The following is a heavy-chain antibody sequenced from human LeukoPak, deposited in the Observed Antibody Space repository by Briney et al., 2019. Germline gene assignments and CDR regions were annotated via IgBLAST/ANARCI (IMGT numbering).Heavy chain of an antibody. Sequence: GRSLRLSCAASGFTFSSYGMHWVRQAPGKGLEWVAVISYDGSNKYYADSVKGRFTISRDNSKNTLYLQMGSLRAEDMAVYYCARSRYFDYWGQGTLVTVSS. CDR2: ISYDGSNK. CDR1: GFTFSSYG. J-gene: IGHJ4*02. V-gene: IGHV3-30*03. CDR3: ARSRYFDY. D-gene: IGHD6-13*01.